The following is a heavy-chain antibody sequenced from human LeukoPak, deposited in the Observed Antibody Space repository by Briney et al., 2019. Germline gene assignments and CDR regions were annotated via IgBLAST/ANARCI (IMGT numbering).Heavy chain of an antibody. V-gene: IGHV3-23*01. CDR1: GFTFSSYA. CDR2: ISGSGGST. Sequence: GGSLRLSCPASGFTFSSYAMSWVRQAPGKGLEWVSAISGSGGSTYYADSVKGRFTISRDNSKNTLYLQMNSLRAEDTAVYYCAKDRDGEWLVRPYFDYWGQGTLVTVSS. J-gene: IGHJ4*02. D-gene: IGHD6-19*01. CDR3: AKDRDGEWLVRPYFDY.